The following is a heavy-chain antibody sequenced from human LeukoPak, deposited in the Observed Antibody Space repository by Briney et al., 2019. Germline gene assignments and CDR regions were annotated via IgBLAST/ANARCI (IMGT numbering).Heavy chain of an antibody. V-gene: IGHV3-23*01. J-gene: IGHJ4*02. Sequence: GGSLRLSCAASGFTFDDYAMHWVRQAPGKGLEWVSAISGSGGSTYYADSVKGRFTISRDNSKNTLYLQMNSLRAEDTAVYYCAKCQYSSGCNYWGQGTLVTVSS. CDR2: ISGSGGST. CDR1: GFTFDDYA. D-gene: IGHD6-19*01. CDR3: AKCQYSSGCNY.